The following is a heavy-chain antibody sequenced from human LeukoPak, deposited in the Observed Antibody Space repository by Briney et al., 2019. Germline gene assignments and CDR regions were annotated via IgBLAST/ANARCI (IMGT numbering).Heavy chain of an antibody. CDR2: IKQDGSEK. CDR1: GFTFSSYW. Sequence: PGGSLRLSCAASGFTFSSYWMSWVRQAPGKGLEWVANIKQDGSEKYYADSVKGRFTISRDNSKNTLYLQMNSLRAEDTAVYYCARGYCSSTSCPLDYWGQGTLVTVSS. CDR3: ARGYCSSTSCPLDY. V-gene: IGHV3-7*01. D-gene: IGHD2-2*01. J-gene: IGHJ4*02.